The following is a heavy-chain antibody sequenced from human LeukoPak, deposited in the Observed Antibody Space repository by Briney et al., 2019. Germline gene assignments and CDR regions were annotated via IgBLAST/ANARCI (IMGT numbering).Heavy chain of an antibody. J-gene: IGHJ4*02. CDR3: VRVILTGYYYDS. CDR1: GFTFSTYA. D-gene: IGHD3-9*01. CDR2: ISSNGGNT. Sequence: PGGSLRLSCAASGFTFSTYAMHWVRQAPGKGLEFVSGISSNGGNTYYANSLKGRFTISRDNSKNTLYLQMGSLRPEDMAVYHRVRVILTGYYYDSWGQGTLVTVSS. V-gene: IGHV3-64*01.